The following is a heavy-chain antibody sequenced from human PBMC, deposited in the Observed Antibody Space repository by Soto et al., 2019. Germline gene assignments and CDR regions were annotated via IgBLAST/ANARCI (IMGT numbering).Heavy chain of an antibody. D-gene: IGHD3-3*01. CDR3: AKAGFWSGYYSLVDY. V-gene: IGHV3-9*01. CDR2: ISWNSGSI. J-gene: IGHJ4*02. Sequence: GGSLRLSCAASGFTFDDYAMHCVRQAPGKGLEWVSGISWNSGSIGYADSVKGRFTISRDNAKNSLYLQMNSLRAEDTALYYCAKAGFWSGYYSLVDYWGQG. CDR1: GFTFDDYA.